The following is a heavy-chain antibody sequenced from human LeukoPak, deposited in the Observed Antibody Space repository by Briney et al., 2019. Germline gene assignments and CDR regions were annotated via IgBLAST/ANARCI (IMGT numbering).Heavy chain of an antibody. J-gene: IGHJ4*02. V-gene: IGHV3-30*02. CDR2: IRNDGSTK. Sequence: GGSLRLSCAASGFTFSNYGMHWVRQAPGKGLEWVAFIRNDGSTKFYADSVKGRFTISRDNSENTLYLQMNSLRAEDTAVYYCAKSPPHLGYCSSTSCPDFDYWGQGTLVTVSS. CDR1: GFTFSNYG. D-gene: IGHD2-2*01. CDR3: AKSPPHLGYCSSTSCPDFDY.